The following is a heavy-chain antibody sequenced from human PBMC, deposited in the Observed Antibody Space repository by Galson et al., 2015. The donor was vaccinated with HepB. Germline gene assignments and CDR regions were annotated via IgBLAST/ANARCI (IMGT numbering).Heavy chain of an antibody. CDR3: ARDVDYMLDC. J-gene: IGHJ4*02. CDR1: DYSFNTYG. Sequence: SVKVSCKASDYSFNTYGVSWVRQAPGQGLEWMGWTYNGDTYYAQKLQGRLTLTTDTSTRTTYMELRSLTSDDTAIYYCARDVDYMLDCWGQGTLVIVSS. CDR2: TYNGDT. D-gene: IGHD4-11*01. V-gene: IGHV1-18*01.